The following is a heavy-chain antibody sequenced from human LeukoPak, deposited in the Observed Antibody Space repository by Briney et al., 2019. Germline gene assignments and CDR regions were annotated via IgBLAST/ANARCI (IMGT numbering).Heavy chain of an antibody. V-gene: IGHV4-34*01. CDR3: ARPSRSVYMDV. J-gene: IGHJ6*03. D-gene: IGHD6-6*01. CDR1: GGSFSGYY. Sequence: SETLSLTCAVYGGSFSGYYWSWLRQPPGKGLEWIGEINHSGSTNYNPSLKSRVTISADTSKNQFSLKLSSVTAADTAVYYCARPSRSVYMDVWGKGTTVTVSS. CDR2: INHSGST.